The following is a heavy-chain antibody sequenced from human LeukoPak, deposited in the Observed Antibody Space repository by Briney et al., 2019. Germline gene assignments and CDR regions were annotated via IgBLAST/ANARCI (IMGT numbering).Heavy chain of an antibody. Sequence: PGGSLRLSCAASGFTFSNYNMNWVRQAPGKGLEWVSYISSRSSAIYYADSVKGRFTISRDNAENSLSLQMNSLRAEDTAVYYCARGYSGYFYYWGQGTLVTVSS. D-gene: IGHD5-12*01. J-gene: IGHJ4*02. CDR3: ARGYSGYFYY. CDR2: ISSRSSAI. V-gene: IGHV3-48*01. CDR1: GFTFSNYN.